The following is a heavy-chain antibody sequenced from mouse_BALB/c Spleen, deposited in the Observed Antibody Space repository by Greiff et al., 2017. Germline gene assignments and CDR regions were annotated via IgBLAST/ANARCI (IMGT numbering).Heavy chain of an antibody. V-gene: IGHV2-6-7*01. Sequence: VKLMESGPGLVAPSQSLSITCTVSGFSLTGYGVNWVRQPPGKGLEWLGMIWGDGSTDYNSALKSRLSISKDNSKSQVFLKMNSLQTDDTARYYCARDQRSSYYRGYFDDWGQGTTLTVSS. CDR3: ARDQRSSYYRGYFDD. CDR1: GFSLTGYG. J-gene: IGHJ2*01. D-gene: IGHD2-12*01. CDR2: IWGDGST.